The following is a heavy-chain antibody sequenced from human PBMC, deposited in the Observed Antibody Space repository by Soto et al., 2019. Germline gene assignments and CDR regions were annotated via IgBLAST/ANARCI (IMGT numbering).Heavy chain of an antibody. V-gene: IGHV1-69*13. D-gene: IGHD6-13*01. CDR3: ARGPSRSSWLIPSYYYYDMDV. Sequence: SVKVSCKASGGTFSSYAISWVRQAPGQGLEWMGGIIPIFGTANYAQKFQGRVTITADESTSTAYMELSSLRSEDTAVYYCARGPSRSSWLIPSYYYYDMDVWGQGXTVTVYS. J-gene: IGHJ6*02. CDR2: IIPIFGTA. CDR1: GGTFSSYA.